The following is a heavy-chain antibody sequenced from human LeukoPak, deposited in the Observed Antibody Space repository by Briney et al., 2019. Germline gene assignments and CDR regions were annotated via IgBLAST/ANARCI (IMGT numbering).Heavy chain of an antibody. V-gene: IGHV4-4*07. CDR2: IYVTGSI. CDR1: GASISSYY. Sequence: SETLSLTCTVSGASISSYYWSWIRQPAGKALEWIGRIYVTGSITYNPSLESRVTMSLDTSKNHFSLKLRSVTAADTAVYYCARDSGTTGEVKFDPWGQGTLVTVSS. CDR3: ARDSGTTGEVKFDP. J-gene: IGHJ5*02. D-gene: IGHD1-7*01.